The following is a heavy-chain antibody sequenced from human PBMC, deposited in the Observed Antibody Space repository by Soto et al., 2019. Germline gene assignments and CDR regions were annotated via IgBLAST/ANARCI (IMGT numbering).Heavy chain of an antibody. CDR2: IYPGDSDT. J-gene: IGHJ4*02. D-gene: IGHD3-3*01. CDR1: GYSFTSYW. CDR3: ARAQRITIFGVVITHVFDY. V-gene: IGHV5-51*01. Sequence: PGESLKISCKGSGYSFTSYWIGWVRQMPGKGLEWMGIIYPGDSDTRYSPSFQGQVTISADKSISTAHLQWSSLRASDTAMYYCARAQRITIFGVVITHVFDYWGQGTLVTVSS.